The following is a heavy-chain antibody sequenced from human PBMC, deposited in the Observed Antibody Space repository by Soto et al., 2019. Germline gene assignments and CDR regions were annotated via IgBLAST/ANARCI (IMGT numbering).Heavy chain of an antibody. CDR2: INPSGGST. Sequence: QVQLVQSGAEVKKPGASVKVSCKASGYTFTSYYMHWVRQAPGQGLEWMGIINPSGGSTSYAQKFQGRVTMTRDTSTSTVYMELSSLRSEDTAVYYCARGPSPIWLGELYVHYYYGMDVWGQGTTVTVSS. V-gene: IGHV1-46*03. J-gene: IGHJ6*02. CDR3: ARGPSPIWLGELYVHYYYGMDV. CDR1: GYTFTSYY. D-gene: IGHD3-10*01.